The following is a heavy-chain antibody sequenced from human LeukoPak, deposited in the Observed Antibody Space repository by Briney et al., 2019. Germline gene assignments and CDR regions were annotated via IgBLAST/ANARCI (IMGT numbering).Heavy chain of an antibody. CDR2: IYRGDST. D-gene: IGHD3-10*01. Sequence: QSGGSLRLSCAASGFTVSSNYMSWVRQAPGKGLEWVSVIYRGDSTYYADSVKGRFTISRENAKNSLYLQMNSLRAGDTGVYYCARVGALVRGVDYYYGMDVWGQGTTVTVSS. CDR3: ARVGALVRGVDYYYGMDV. J-gene: IGHJ6*02. V-gene: IGHV3-53*01. CDR1: GFTVSSNY.